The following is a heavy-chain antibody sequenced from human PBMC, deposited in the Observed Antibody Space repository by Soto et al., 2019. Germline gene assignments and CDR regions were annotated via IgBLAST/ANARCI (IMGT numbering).Heavy chain of an antibody. Sequence: EEQLVESGGGLVQPGGSLRLSCAASGFTFSDYYMSWVRQAPGKGLEWVANINQDGSATSYVDSVRGRFTISRDNGKNPLSLQMRSLRVEDTAVYYCAKDRIMGSTTFWGMDVWGQGTRVTVSS. J-gene: IGHJ6*02. D-gene: IGHD3-16*01. CDR1: GFTFSDYY. CDR3: AKDRIMGSTTFWGMDV. V-gene: IGHV3-7*05. CDR2: INQDGSAT.